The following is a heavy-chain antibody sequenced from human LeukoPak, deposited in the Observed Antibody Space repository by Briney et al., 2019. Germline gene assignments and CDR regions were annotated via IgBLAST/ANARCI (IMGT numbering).Heavy chain of an antibody. D-gene: IGHD2-21*02. J-gene: IGHJ3*02. V-gene: IGHV1-8*01. Sequence: ASVKVSCKASGYTFTSYDINWVRQATGQGLEWMGWMNPNSGNTGYAQKFQGRVTMTRNTSISTAYMELSSLRSEDTAVYYCASGTVTANDAFDIWGQGTMVTVSS. CDR3: ASGTVTANDAFDI. CDR1: GYTFTSYD. CDR2: MNPNSGNT.